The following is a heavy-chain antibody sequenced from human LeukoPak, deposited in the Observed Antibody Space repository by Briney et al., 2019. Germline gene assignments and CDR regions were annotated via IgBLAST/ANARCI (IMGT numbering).Heavy chain of an antibody. Sequence: PSETLSLTCTVSGYSISSGYYWGWIRQPPGKGLEWIGSIYHSGSTYYNPSLKSRVTISVDTSKNQFSLKLSSVTAADTAVYYCARGRLVRYFQHWGQGTLVTVSS. V-gene: IGHV4-38-2*02. CDR2: IYHSGST. D-gene: IGHD6-6*01. CDR3: ARGRLVRYFQH. J-gene: IGHJ1*01. CDR1: GYSISSGYY.